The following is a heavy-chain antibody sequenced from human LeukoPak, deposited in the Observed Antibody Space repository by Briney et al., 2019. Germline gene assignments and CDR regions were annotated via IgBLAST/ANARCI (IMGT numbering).Heavy chain of an antibody. Sequence: ASVKVSCKASGGTFSSYAISWVRQAPGQGLEWMGGIIPIFGTANYAQKFQGRVTITADKSTSTAYMELSSLRSDDTAVYYCARDLSTGAVAGRYWGQGTLVTVSS. D-gene: IGHD6-19*01. CDR3: ARDLSTGAVAGRY. CDR1: GGTFSSYA. CDR2: IIPIFGTA. J-gene: IGHJ4*02. V-gene: IGHV1-69*06.